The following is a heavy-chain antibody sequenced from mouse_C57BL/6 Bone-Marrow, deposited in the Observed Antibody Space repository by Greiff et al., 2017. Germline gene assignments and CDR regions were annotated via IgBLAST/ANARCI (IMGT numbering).Heavy chain of an antibody. CDR1: GYTFTSYW. CDR2: IDPSDSYT. J-gene: IGHJ2*01. V-gene: IGHV1-69*01. CDR3: ARGGYDYDYYYFDY. D-gene: IGHD2-4*01. Sequence: QVQLQQPGAELVMPAASVKLSCKASGYTFTSYWMHWVKQRPGQGLEWIGEIDPSDSYTNYNQKFKGKSTLTVDKSSSTAYMQLSSLTSEDSAVYYCARGGYDYDYYYFDYWGQGTTLTVSS.